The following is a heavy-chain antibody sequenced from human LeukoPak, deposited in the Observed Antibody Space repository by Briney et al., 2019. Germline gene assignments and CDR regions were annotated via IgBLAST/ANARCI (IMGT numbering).Heavy chain of an antibody. CDR3: ARRNWGQLVDY. J-gene: IGHJ4*02. D-gene: IGHD6-13*01. Sequence: SETLSLTCAVSGGSLSGYYWTWIRQPPGKGLEWIGEINHSGSTNYNPSLKSRVTISVDTSRKQFFLRLSSVTAADTAMYYCARRNWGQLVDYWGQGTLVTVSS. V-gene: IGHV4-34*01. CDR2: INHSGST. CDR1: GGSLSGYY.